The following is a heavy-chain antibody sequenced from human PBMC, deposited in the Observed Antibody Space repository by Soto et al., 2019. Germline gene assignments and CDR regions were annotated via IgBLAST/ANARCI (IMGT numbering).Heavy chain of an antibody. Sequence: EVQLLESGGGLVQPGGSLRLSCAGSGFSFSSSVIAWVRPAPGKGLEWVAAISDTGGRTHYADSVKGRFTISRDNSRNTVYLQMSRLRDEDTATYYCAKDGHSSGKAGAYDWWGQGTLVTVSS. CDR3: AKDGHSSGKAGAYDW. D-gene: IGHD6-19*01. CDR1: GFSFSSSV. CDR2: ISDTGGRT. V-gene: IGHV3-23*01. J-gene: IGHJ3*01.